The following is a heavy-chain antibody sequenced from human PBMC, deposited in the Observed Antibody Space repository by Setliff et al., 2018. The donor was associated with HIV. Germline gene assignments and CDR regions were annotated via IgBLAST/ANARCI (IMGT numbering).Heavy chain of an antibody. CDR3: ARLKRDGTYFFDF. J-gene: IGHJ4*02. CDR1: GGSISSSNFY. V-gene: IGHV4-39*01. CDR2: IYYTGTT. D-gene: IGHD2-21*01. Sequence: TLSLTCTVYGGSISSSNFYWVWIRQSPGKGLEWIGSIYYTGTTNYNPSLKSRVTISVETSKVQFSLKLNSVTVVDTAVYFCARLKRDGTYFFDFWGQGTLVTVSS.